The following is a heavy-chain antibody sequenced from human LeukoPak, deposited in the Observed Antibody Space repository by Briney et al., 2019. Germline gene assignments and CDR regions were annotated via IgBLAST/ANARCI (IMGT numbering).Heavy chain of an antibody. CDR1: GYTFSDYT. CDR3: ARSRELLYFDT. V-gene: IGHV1-2*02. D-gene: IGHD3-10*01. CDR2: INPSSNAA. J-gene: IGHJ4*02. Sequence: ASVKVSCKTSGYTFSDYTIYWVRQAPGQGLEWMGWINPSSNAANYAQRFEGRGSLTRDTSISTADMVLTSLTSDDTGVYYCARSRELLYFDTWGQGTLVSVSS.